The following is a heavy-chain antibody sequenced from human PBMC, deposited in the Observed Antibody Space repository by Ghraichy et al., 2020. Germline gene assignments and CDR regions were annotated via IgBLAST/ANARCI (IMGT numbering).Heavy chain of an antibody. CDR3: TRLDIGTTSGA. CDR2: INHIGST. V-gene: IGHV4-39*01. J-gene: IGHJ3*01. D-gene: IGHD1-7*01. CDR1: GGSFTSSSHY. Sequence: SETLSLTCTVSGGSFTSSSHYWGWIRQPPRKGLEYIGSINHIGSTFYNSSMRGRVTISVDTFENQLSLKMTSVTAADTAVYYCTRLDIGTTSGAWGHGTMVTVSS.